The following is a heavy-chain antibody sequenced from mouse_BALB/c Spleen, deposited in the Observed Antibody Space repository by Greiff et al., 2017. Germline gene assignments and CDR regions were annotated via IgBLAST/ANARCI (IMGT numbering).Heavy chain of an antibody. V-gene: IGHV14-3*02. CDR3: ARGLLRGVYAMDY. CDR1: GFNIKDTY. CDR2: IDPANGNT. D-gene: IGHD1-1*01. J-gene: IGHJ4*01. Sequence: VQLQQSGAELVKPGASVKLSCTASGFNIKDTYMHWVKQRPEQGLEWIGRIDPANGNTKYDPKFQGKATITADTSSNTAYLQLSSLTSEDTAVDYCARGLLRGVYAMDYWGQGTSVTVSS.